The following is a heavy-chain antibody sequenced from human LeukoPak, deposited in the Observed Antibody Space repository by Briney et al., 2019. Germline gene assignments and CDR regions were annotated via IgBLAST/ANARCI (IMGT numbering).Heavy chain of an antibody. V-gene: IGHV4-39*01. D-gene: IGHD2-2*01. CDR3: ARQVLHCSSTSCPRPFDY. Sequence: SETLSLTCTVSGGSISSSSYYWGWIRQPPGKGLEWIGSIYYSGSTYYNPSLKSRVTISVDTSKNQFSLKLSSVTAADTAVYYCARQVLHCSSTSCPRPFDYWGQGTLVTVSS. CDR1: GGSISSSSYY. J-gene: IGHJ4*02. CDR2: IYYSGST.